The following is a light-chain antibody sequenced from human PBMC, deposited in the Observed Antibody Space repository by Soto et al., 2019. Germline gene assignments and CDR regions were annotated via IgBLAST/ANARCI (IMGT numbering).Light chain of an antibody. J-gene: IGLJ1*01. CDR3: SSYTTSTTRV. CDR2: DVN. V-gene: IGLV2-14*03. CDR1: RSDIGGYNS. Sequence: QSALSQPASVSGSPGQSIAISCTGTRSDIGGYNSVSWYQQHPGTAPKVVIYDVNNRPSGVSSRFSGSKSGNTASLTISDLQAEYEADYYCSSYTTSTTRVFGTGTKLTVL.